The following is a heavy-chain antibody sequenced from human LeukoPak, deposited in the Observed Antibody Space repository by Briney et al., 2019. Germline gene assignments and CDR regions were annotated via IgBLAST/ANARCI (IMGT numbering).Heavy chain of an antibody. V-gene: IGHV3-33*01. CDR1: GFTFSSYG. D-gene: IGHD5-12*01. CDR2: IWYDGSKK. J-gene: IGHJ4*02. Sequence: GGSLRLSCAASGFTFSSYGFHWVRQVPGKGLEWVAVIWYDGSKKYYADSVKGRFTISRDNSKNTLYLQMNSLRAEDTAVYYCARDSGHIVATIHFDYWGQGTLVTVSS. CDR3: ARDSGHIVATIHFDY.